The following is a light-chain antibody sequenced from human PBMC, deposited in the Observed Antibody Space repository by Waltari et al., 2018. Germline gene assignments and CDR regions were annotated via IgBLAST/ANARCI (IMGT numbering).Light chain of an antibody. CDR1: ESLLHGSGYHY. J-gene: IGKJ3*01. CDR3: MQARQNPPT. Sequence: DIEMTQSPLSLPITPGEPAAMSCRSSESLLHGSGYHYLDWYLQKPGQSPQLLIYLGSNRASGVPDSFRGSGSGTNFTLKITRVEAKDDGTYFCMQARQNPPTYGPGPKVDI. V-gene: IGKV2-28*01. CDR2: LGS.